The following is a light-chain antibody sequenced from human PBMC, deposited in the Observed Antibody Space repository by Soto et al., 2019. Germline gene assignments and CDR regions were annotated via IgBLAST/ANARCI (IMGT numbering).Light chain of an antibody. J-gene: IGLJ1*01. V-gene: IGLV1-40*01. CDR3: QSYDSSLSGYV. Sequence: QSVLTQPPLVSGAPGQRVTISCTGSSSNIGAGYDVHWYQQLPGTAPKVLIYGNSNRPSGVPDRFSGSKSGTSASLAITGLQAEDEADYYCQSYDSSLSGYVFGTGTKVTV. CDR1: SSNIGAGYD. CDR2: GNS.